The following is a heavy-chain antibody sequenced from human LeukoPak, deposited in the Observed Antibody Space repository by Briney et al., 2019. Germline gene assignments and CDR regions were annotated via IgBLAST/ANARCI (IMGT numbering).Heavy chain of an antibody. J-gene: IGHJ4*02. V-gene: IGHV3-23*01. Sequence: GSLRLSCAASGFTFSSHGMNWVRQAPGKGLEWVSGISPSGGITYYTDSVKGRFTISRDNSKNTQSLQMNSLRAEDTAVYYCARDQGGVGYWGQGALVTVSS. CDR2: ISPSGGIT. CDR3: ARDQGGVGY. D-gene: IGHD3-16*01. CDR1: GFTFSSHG.